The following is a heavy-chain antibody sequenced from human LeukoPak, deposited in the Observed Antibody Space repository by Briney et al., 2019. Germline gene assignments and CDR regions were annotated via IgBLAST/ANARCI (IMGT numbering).Heavy chain of an antibody. CDR1: GYTFTGYY. CDR2: INPNSGGT. D-gene: IGHD3-10*01. Sequence: ASVKVSCKASGYTFTGYYMHWVRQAPGQGLEWMGWINPNSGGTNYAQKFQCTVTMTRDTSISTAYMELSRLRSDDTAVYYCAKEGDYYGSGSHRDAFDMWGQGTMVTVSS. CDR3: AKEGDYYGSGSHRDAFDM. J-gene: IGHJ3*02. V-gene: IGHV1-2*02.